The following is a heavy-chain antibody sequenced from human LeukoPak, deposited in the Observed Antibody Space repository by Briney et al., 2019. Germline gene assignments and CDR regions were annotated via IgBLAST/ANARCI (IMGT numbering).Heavy chain of an antibody. J-gene: IGHJ4*02. V-gene: IGHV1-69*02. D-gene: IGHD5-24*01. Sequence: SVKVSCKXSGGTFSSYTISWVRQAPGQGLEGMGRIIPILGIANYAQKFQGRVTITADKSTSTAYMELSSLRSEDTAVYYCASGRGRWLQIDYWGQGTLVTVSS. CDR2: IIPILGIA. CDR3: ASGRGRWLQIDY. CDR1: GGTFSSYT.